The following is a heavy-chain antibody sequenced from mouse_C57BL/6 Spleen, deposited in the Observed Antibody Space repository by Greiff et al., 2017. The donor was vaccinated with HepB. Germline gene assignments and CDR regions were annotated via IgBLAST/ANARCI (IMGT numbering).Heavy chain of an antibody. V-gene: IGHV5-9-1*02. CDR1: GFTFSSYA. D-gene: IGHD1-1*01. J-gene: IGHJ1*03. CDR2: ISSGGDYI. CDR3: TREYYGSSLYGYFDV. Sequence: EVQVVESGEGLVKPGGSLKLSCAASGFTFSSYAMSWVRQTPEKRLEWVAYISSGGDYIYYADTVKGRFTISRDNARNTLYLQMSSLKSEDTAMYYCTREYYGSSLYGYFDVWGTGTTVTVSS.